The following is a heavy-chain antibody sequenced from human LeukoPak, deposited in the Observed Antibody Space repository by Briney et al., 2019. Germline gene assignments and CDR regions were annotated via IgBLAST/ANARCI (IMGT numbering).Heavy chain of an antibody. V-gene: IGHV3-23*01. CDR1: GFTFSTYA. Sequence: QPGGSLRLSCAASGFTFSTYAMSWVRQAPGKGLEWVSAIGGSGSSTYYADSVKGRFTISRDNSKNTLYLQMNSLGPEDTAVYYCATTYYYGSGVASAFDIWGQGTLVTVSS. CDR3: ATTYYYGSGVASAFDI. CDR2: IGGSGSST. D-gene: IGHD3-10*01. J-gene: IGHJ3*02.